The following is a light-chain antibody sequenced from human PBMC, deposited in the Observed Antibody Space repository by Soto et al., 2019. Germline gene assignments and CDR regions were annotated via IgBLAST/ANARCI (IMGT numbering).Light chain of an antibody. Sequence: EFVLTQSPGTLSLSPGERANLSCRDGQSVSSNYLAWYHQKPGQAPRLLIYGASSRATGIPDRFSGSGSGTDFTLTISRLEPEDFAVYYCQQYGGSALFTFGPGTKVDIK. J-gene: IGKJ3*01. V-gene: IGKV3-20*01. CDR2: GAS. CDR3: QQYGGSALFT. CDR1: QSVSSNY.